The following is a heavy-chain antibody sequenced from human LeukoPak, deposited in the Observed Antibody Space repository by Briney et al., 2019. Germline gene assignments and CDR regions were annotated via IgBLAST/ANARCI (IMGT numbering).Heavy chain of an antibody. CDR1: GYSISSGYY. CDR3: ARARYSSGWYHFDY. Sequence: SETLSLTCTASGYSISSGYYWGWIRQPPGKGLEWIGSGSTYYNPSLKSRVTISVDTSKNQFSLKLSSVTAADTAVYYCARARYSSGWYHFDYWGQGTLVTVSS. V-gene: IGHV4-38-2*02. CDR2: SGST. J-gene: IGHJ4*02. D-gene: IGHD6-19*01.